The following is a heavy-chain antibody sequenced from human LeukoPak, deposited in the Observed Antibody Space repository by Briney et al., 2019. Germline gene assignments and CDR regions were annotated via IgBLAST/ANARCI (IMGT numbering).Heavy chain of an antibody. CDR2: ISGSGGST. CDR3: AKVGADLIVATPDLDFDY. V-gene: IGHV3-23*01. CDR1: GFTFSSYA. Sequence: PGGSLRLSCAASGFTFSSYAMSWVRQAPGKGLEWVSAISGSGGSTYYADSAKGRFTISRDNSKNTLYLQMNSLRAEDTAVYYCAKVGADLIVATPDLDFDYWGQGTLVTVSS. J-gene: IGHJ4*02. D-gene: IGHD5-12*01.